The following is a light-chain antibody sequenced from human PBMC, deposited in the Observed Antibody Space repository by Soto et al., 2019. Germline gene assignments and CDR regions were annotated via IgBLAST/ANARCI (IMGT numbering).Light chain of an antibody. CDR2: DAS. V-gene: IGKV3-11*01. CDR3: QQRSNWPST. CDR1: QSVSGY. J-gene: IGKJ4*01. Sequence: EIVLTQSPATLSLSPGERATLSCRASQSVSGYLAWYQQKPGQAPRLLMYDASNRATGIPARFSGSGSVTDFTLTISSLEPEDFAGYYCQQRSNWPSTFGGGTKVEIK.